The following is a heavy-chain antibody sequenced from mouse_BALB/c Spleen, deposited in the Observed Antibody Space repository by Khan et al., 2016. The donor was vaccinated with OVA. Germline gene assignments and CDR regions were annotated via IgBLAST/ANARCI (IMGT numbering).Heavy chain of an antibody. Sequence: QVQLQQPGAELVRPGASVKLSCKTSGYIFTSYWLHWVRQRSGQGLEWIARIYPGTDNTYYDEKLKDKATLTADKSSNTAYMQLSSLKSEDSAVYFCAREEDLYYFEYWGQGTTLTVSS. CDR1: GYIFTSYW. V-gene: IGHV1S132*01. CDR2: IYPGTDNT. J-gene: IGHJ2*01. CDR3: AREEDLYYFEY.